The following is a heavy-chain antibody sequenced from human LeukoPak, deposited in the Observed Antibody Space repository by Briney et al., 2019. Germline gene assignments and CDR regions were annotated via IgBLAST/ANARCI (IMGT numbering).Heavy chain of an antibody. Sequence: GGSLRLSCAASGFIFRNYAMCWVRQAPGKGLEWVSFISGNGDSTYYPESVQGRFTISRDNSKNTLFLQMSSLRAEDTAVYYCTKDRPGFFDLWGQGTVVTVSS. J-gene: IGHJ4*02. D-gene: IGHD1-14*01. CDR3: TKDRPGFFDL. CDR1: GFIFRNYA. CDR2: ISGNGDST. V-gene: IGHV3-23*01.